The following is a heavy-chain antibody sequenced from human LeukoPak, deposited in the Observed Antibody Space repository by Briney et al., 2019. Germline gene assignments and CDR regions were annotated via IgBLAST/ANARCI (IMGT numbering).Heavy chain of an antibody. CDR3: ARGDGYSFDC. CDR2: IYHSGSA. J-gene: IGHJ4*02. D-gene: IGHD2-21*02. CDR1: GGSISSGGYS. Sequence: SETLSLTCAVSGGSISSGGYSWSWIRQPPGKGLEWIGYIYHSGSAYYNPSLESRVTISIDRSKNQFSLKLTSVTAADTAVYYCARGDGYSFDCWGQGTLVTVSS. V-gene: IGHV4-30-2*01.